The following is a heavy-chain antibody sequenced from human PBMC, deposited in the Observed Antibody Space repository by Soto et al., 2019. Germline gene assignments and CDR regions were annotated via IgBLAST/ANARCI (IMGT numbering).Heavy chain of an antibody. J-gene: IGHJ6*02. V-gene: IGHV3-48*01. Sequence: EVQLVESGGGLVQPGGSLRLSCAASGFTFSLYSMSWVRQAPGKGLEWVSYISRSSTGIHYADSVRGRFTISRDDATNSMHRRMNSLRGGDRAVYFCARVVTGGLGVWGQGTTVSISS. CDR1: GFTFSLYS. CDR2: ISRSSTGI. CDR3: ARVVTGGLGV. D-gene: IGHD2-15*01.